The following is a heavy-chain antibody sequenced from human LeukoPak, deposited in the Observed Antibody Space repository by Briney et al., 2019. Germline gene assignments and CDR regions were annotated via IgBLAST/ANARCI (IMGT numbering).Heavy chain of an antibody. V-gene: IGHV1-2*02. CDR1: GYTFTGYY. D-gene: IGHD6-19*01. CDR3: ARAKKSIAVAVTFVH. J-gene: IGHJ4*02. Sequence: ASVKVSCKASGYTFTGYYMQWVRQAPGQGLEWMGWINPNSGGTSDAQKFQGRVTMTRDTSISPAYMELSRRRSDYTAVYYCARAKKSIAVAVTFVHWGQGALVTVSS. CDR2: INPNSGGT.